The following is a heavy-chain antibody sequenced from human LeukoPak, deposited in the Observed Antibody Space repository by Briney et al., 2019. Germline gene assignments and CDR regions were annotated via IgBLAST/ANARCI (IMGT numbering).Heavy chain of an antibody. CDR1: GGSFSGYY. Sequence: SQTLSLTCAVYGGSFSGYYWSWIRQPPGKGLEWIEEINHSGSTNYNPSLKSRVTISVDTSKNQFSLKLSSVTAADTAVYYCARSGYYYDSSGYSLEPINHYYFDYWGQGTLVTVSP. CDR3: ARSGYYYDSSGYSLEPINHYYFDY. J-gene: IGHJ4*02. D-gene: IGHD3-22*01. V-gene: IGHV4-34*01. CDR2: INHSGST.